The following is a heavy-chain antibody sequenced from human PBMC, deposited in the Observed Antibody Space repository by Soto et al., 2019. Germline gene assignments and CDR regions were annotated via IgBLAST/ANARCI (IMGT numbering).Heavy chain of an antibody. V-gene: IGHV3-21*01. D-gene: IGHD2-2*01. CDR2: ISSSSSYI. CDR3: ARVYCSSISCYAVSYYYYMDV. Sequence: PGGSLRLSCAASGFTFSTYSMDWVRQAPGKGLEWVSSISSSSSYIYYADSVKGRFTISRDNAKNSLYLQMNSLRAEDTAVYYCARVYCSSISCYAVSYYYYMDVWGKGTTVTVSS. J-gene: IGHJ6*03. CDR1: GFTFSTYS.